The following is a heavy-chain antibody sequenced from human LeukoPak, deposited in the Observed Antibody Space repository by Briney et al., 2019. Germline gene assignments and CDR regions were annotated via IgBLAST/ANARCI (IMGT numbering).Heavy chain of an antibody. J-gene: IGHJ4*02. CDR3: ARVYVPSGSDWDY. Sequence: ASVKVSCKASGYTFTGYYMHWVRQPPGQGLEWMGWINPNSGATNYAQKFQGRVTMTRDTSISTAYMELSSLRSEDTAVYYCARVYVPSGSDWDYWGQGTLVTVSS. D-gene: IGHD1-26*01. CDR2: INPNSGAT. V-gene: IGHV1-2*02. CDR1: GYTFTGYY.